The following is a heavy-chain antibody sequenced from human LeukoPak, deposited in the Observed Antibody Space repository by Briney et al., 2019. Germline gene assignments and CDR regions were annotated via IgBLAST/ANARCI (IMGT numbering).Heavy chain of an antibody. CDR2: INPNSGTT. Sequence: ASVKVSCKATGYTFTAYYMQWVRQAPGQGLEWMGWINPNSGTTNCAQKFQGRVTMTSDTSISTAYMELSRLRSDDTALYYCTRGSYYDSSGYSGVRLFDYWGQGTPVTVPS. V-gene: IGHV1-2*02. J-gene: IGHJ4*02. CDR1: GYTFTAYY. CDR3: TRGSYYDSSGYSGVRLFDY. D-gene: IGHD3-22*01.